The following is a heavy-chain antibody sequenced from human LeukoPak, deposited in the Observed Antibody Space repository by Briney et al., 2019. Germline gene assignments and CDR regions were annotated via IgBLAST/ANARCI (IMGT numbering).Heavy chain of an antibody. V-gene: IGHV1-58*01. J-gene: IGHJ4*02. D-gene: IGHD3-10*01. CDR3: AADLYYGSGSTEYYFDY. Sequence: SVKVSCKASGFTFTSSAVQWVRQARGQRLEWIGWFVVGSGNTNYAQKFQERVTITRDMSTSTAYMELSSLRSEDTAVYYCAADLYYGSGSTEYYFDYWGQGTLVTVSS. CDR2: FVVGSGNT. CDR1: GFTFTSSA.